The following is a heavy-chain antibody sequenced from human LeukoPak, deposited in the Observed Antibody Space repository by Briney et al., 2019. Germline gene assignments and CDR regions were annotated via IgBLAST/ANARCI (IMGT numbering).Heavy chain of an antibody. CDR3: ARGSSNDYGDSPIDY. CDR2: MNPNSGNT. CDR1: GYTFTSYD. V-gene: IGHV1-8*01. D-gene: IGHD4-17*01. J-gene: IGHJ4*02. Sequence: ASVKLSCKASGYTFTSYDINWGRQATGQGLEWVGWMNPNSGNTGYAQKFQGRVTMTRNTSISTAYMELSSLRSEDTAVYYCARGSSNDYGDSPIDYWGQGTLVTVSS.